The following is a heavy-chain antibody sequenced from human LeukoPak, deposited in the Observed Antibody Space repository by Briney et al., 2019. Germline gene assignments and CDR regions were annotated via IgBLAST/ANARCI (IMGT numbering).Heavy chain of an antibody. CDR3: ARAGERAAGVNYFDY. D-gene: IGHD6-13*01. V-gene: IGHV3-74*01. CDR1: GFTFSSYC. Sequence: GGSLRLSCAASGFTFSSYCWHWVRQAPGKGLAWVSRINSGGSSTSYEDSVKGRFTISRDNAKNTLYLQMNSLRAEDTAVYYCARAGERAAGVNYFDYWGQGTLVTVSS. CDR2: INSGGSST. J-gene: IGHJ4*02.